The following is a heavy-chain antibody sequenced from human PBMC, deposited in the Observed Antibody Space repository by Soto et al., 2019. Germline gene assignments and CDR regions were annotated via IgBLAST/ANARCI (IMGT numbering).Heavy chain of an antibody. CDR2: IYSGGRT. CDR3: ARSDCSSGSCPNWFDP. J-gene: IGHJ5*02. D-gene: IGHD2-15*01. CDR1: GFSVTYTY. V-gene: IGHV3-66*01. Sequence: EVQLVESGGGLVQPGGSLRLSCAASGFSVTYTYMSWIRQAPGKGLEWVSVIYSGGRTFYADSVRGRFTISRAEGKNTHYLQMHSLRPEDTAVYFCARSDCSSGSCPNWFDPWGQGTPVIVSS.